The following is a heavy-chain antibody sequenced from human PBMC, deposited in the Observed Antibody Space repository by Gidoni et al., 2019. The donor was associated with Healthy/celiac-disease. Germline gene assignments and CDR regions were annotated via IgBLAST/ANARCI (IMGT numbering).Heavy chain of an antibody. V-gene: IGHV3-48*03. CDR2: ISSSGGTK. CDR1: GFTFSSYE. D-gene: IGHD4-17*01. Sequence: VESGGGLVQPGGSLRPSCAASGFTFSSYEMNWVRQAPGKGLEWVSYISSSGGTKYYADSVKGRFTISRDNAKNSLYLQMNSLRAEDTAVYYCARDLPQGTTGYWGQGTLVTVSS. J-gene: IGHJ4*02. CDR3: ARDLPQGTTGY.